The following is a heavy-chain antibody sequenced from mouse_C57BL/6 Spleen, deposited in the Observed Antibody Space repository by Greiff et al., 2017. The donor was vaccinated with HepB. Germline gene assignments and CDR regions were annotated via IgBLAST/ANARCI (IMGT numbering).Heavy chain of an antibody. Sequence: QVQLKQPGAELVKPGASVKMSCKASGYTFTSYWITWVKQRPGQGLEWIGDIYPGSGSTNYNEKFKSKATLTVDTSSSTAYMQLSSLTSEDSAVYYCARKKDYDRAWFAYWGQGTLVTVSA. CDR1: GYTFTSYW. J-gene: IGHJ3*01. V-gene: IGHV1-55*01. D-gene: IGHD2-4*01. CDR3: ARKKDYDRAWFAY. CDR2: IYPGSGST.